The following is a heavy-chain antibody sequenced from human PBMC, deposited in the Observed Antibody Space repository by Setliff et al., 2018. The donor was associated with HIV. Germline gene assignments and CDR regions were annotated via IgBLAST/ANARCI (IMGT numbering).Heavy chain of an antibody. J-gene: IGHJ4*02. D-gene: IGHD3-10*01. CDR1: GASFTSKTNW. V-gene: IGHV4-4*02. Sequence: SETLSLTCAVSGASFTSKTNWWSWLRQPPGKGLEWIGEISHDGRTNYSPSLKSRVTISVNKSKNHFSLNLSSVTAADTAIYYCSKVPSGLEGRGIDSWGQGTLVTVSS. CDR3: SKVPSGLEGRGIDS. CDR2: ISHDGRT.